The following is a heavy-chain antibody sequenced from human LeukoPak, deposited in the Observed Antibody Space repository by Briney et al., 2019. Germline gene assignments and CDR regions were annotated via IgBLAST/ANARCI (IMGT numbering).Heavy chain of an antibody. CDR2: IYHSGST. J-gene: IGHJ4*02. V-gene: IGHV4-30-2*01. Sequence: SETLSLTCAVSGGSISSGGYSWSWMRPPPGKGLVGIGYIYHSGSTYYNPSLKSRVTLSVDRSKTQFSLKLSSVTAADTAVYYCARYSYGLDYWGQGTLVTVSS. D-gene: IGHD5-18*01. CDR1: GGSISSGGYS. CDR3: ARYSYGLDY.